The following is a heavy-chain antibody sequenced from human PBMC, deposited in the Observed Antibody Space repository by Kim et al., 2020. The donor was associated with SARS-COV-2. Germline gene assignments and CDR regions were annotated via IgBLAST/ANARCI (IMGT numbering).Heavy chain of an antibody. CDR1: GGSISSGCYY. D-gene: IGHD6-13*01. CDR3: ARDSAAAGTGAFDI. CDR2: IYYSGST. J-gene: IGHJ3*02. Sequence: SETLSLTCTVSGGSISSGCYYWSWIRQHPGKGLEWIGYIYYSGSTYYNPSLKSRVTISVDTSKNQFSLKLSSVTAADTAVYYCARDSAAAGTGAFDIWGQGTMVTVSS. V-gene: IGHV4-31*03.